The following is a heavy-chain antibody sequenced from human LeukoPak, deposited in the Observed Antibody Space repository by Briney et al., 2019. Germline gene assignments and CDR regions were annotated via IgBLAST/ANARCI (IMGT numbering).Heavy chain of an antibody. V-gene: IGHV3-23*01. CDR2: ISGSGGST. CDR1: GFTFSSYA. J-gene: IGHJ6*02. CDR3: ANSWLFDYYGMDV. Sequence: GGSLRLSCAASGFTFSSYAMIWVRQAPGKGLEWVSAISGSGGSTCYTDSVKGRYTISRDNSKNTLYLQMNSLRAEDTALYYRANSWLFDYYGMDVWGQGTTVTVSS. D-gene: IGHD3-22*01.